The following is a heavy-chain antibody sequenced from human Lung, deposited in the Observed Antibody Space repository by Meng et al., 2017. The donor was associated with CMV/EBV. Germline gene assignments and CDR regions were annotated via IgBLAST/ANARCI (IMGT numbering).Heavy chain of an antibody. J-gene: IGHJ4*02. CDR3: ARGEFRSSSSLYY. V-gene: IGHV3-49*04. Sequence: SCTGSGFTFGDYPMTWVRQAPGKGLEWIGFIRNKGYGGTTEYAASVKGRFTISRDDSRSIAYLQMNSLKIEDTAVYFCARGEFRSSSSLYYWGQGKXVTVSS. CDR2: IRNKGYGGTT. CDR1: GFTFGDYP. D-gene: IGHD6-6*01.